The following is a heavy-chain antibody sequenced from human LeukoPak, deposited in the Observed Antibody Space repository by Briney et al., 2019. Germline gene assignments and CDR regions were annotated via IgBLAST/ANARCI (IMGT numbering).Heavy chain of an antibody. D-gene: IGHD5-24*01. Sequence: SETLSLTCTVSGGSVSSGSYYWSWIRQPPGQGLAWIGYIYYSGNTNYNPSLTSRVTISIDTSKNQFSLNLSSVTAADTAVYYCARDHDGSYDAFDIWGQGTMFTVSS. CDR1: GGSVSSGSYY. J-gene: IGHJ3*02. CDR3: ARDHDGSYDAFDI. CDR2: IYYSGNT. V-gene: IGHV4-61*01.